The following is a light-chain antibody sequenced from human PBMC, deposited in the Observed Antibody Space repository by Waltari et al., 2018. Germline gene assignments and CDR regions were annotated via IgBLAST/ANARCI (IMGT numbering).Light chain of an antibody. CDR1: QSVSSY. J-gene: IGKJ4*01. Sequence: EIVLTQSPATLSLSPGERATLSCRASQSVSSYLAWYQQKPGQAPRLLIYDASNRATGITARFSGSGSGKDFTLTISSLETEDFAVYYCQQRSKWPTTFGGGTKVEIK. CDR3: QQRSKWPTT. CDR2: DAS. V-gene: IGKV3-11*01.